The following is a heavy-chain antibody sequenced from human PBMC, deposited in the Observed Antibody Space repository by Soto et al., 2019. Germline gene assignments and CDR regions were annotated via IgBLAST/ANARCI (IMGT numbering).Heavy chain of an antibody. Sequence: ASVKVSCKASGYTFTSYDINWVRQATGQGLEWMGWMNPNSGNTGYAQKFQGRVTMTRNTSISTAYMELSSLRSEDTAVYYCARGLRICGGDCRTHYYYYMDVWGKGTTVTVSS. CDR1: GYTFTSYD. CDR3: ARGLRICGGDCRTHYYYYMDV. J-gene: IGHJ6*03. D-gene: IGHD2-21*01. CDR2: MNPNSGNT. V-gene: IGHV1-8*01.